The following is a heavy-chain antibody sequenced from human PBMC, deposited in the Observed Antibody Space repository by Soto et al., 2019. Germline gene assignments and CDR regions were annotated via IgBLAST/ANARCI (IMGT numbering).Heavy chain of an antibody. D-gene: IGHD3-3*01. CDR1: GFTFSSYA. V-gene: IGHV3-23*01. CDR3: ANSSTRLSARRFFEWLLYFDAFDI. Sequence: EVQLLESGGGLVQPGGSLRLSCAASGFTFSSYAMSWVRQAPGKGLEWVSAISGSGGSTYYADSVEGRFTISSDNSKNTLYLQMNSLRAEDTAVYYCANSSTRLSARRFFEWLLYFDAFDICGQGTMVTVSS. J-gene: IGHJ3*02. CDR2: ISGSGGST.